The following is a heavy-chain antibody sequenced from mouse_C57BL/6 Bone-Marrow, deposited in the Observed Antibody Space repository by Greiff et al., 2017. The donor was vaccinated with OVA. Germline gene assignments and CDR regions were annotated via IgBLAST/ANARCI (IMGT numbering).Heavy chain of an antibody. Sequence: EVHLVESGPGLVKPSQSLSLTCSVTGYSFTSGYYWNWIRPSPGNKLEWMGYISYDGSNNYNPSLTNRISITRDKAKNQVFLKMNTLTTDDTATYYCANLYGSRRYWYFDVWGTGTTVTVSS. CDR2: ISYDGSN. J-gene: IGHJ1*03. CDR3: ANLYGSRRYWYFDV. CDR1: GYSFTSGYY. V-gene: IGHV3-6*01. D-gene: IGHD1-1*01.